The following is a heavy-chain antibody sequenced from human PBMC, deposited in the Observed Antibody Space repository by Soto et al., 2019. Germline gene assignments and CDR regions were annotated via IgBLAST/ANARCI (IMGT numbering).Heavy chain of an antibody. J-gene: IGHJ4*02. Sequence: SETLSLTCTVSGRSMSSYYWSWIRQPPGERLEWIGRIYTSGTTDFNPSLKGRVTMSVDTSKNQFSLKLTSVTAADTALYYCAREDYYGTCYYVVCGQGPPVTVSS. V-gene: IGHV4-4*07. D-gene: IGHD3-10*01. CDR2: IYTSGTT. CDR3: AREDYYGTCYYVV. CDR1: GRSMSSYY.